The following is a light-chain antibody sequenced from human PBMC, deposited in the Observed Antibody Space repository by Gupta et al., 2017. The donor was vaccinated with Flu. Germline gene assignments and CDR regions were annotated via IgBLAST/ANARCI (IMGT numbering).Light chain of an antibody. Sequence: QSVLTQPPSASGTPGQRVPISCSRSSSNIGSNAVNWYQQFPRTAPKLLIYSNNKRPSGVPDRFSASKSGTSASLAISGLQSEDEANYYCAAWDDSLNRYVFGTGTKVTVL. CDR2: SNN. CDR3: AAWDDSLNRYV. J-gene: IGLJ1*01. V-gene: IGLV1-44*01. CDR1: SSNIGSNA.